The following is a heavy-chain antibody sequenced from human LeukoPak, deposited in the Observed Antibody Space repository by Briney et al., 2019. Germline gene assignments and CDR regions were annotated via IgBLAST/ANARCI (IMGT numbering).Heavy chain of an antibody. J-gene: IGHJ4*02. CDR3: ARLPRITMVRGGSYDY. Sequence: SSETLSLTCAVYGGSFSGYYWSWIRQPPGKGLEWIGEINHSGSTNYNPSLKSRVTISVDTSKNQFSLKLSSVTAADTAVYYCARLPRITMVRGGSYDYWGQGTLVTVSS. V-gene: IGHV4-34*01. CDR1: GGSFSGYY. D-gene: IGHD3-10*01. CDR2: INHSGST.